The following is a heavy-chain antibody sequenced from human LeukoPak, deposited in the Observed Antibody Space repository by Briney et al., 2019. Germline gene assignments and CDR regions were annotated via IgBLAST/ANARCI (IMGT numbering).Heavy chain of an antibody. CDR2: IIPIFGTA. Sequence: ASVKVSCKASGGTFSSYAISWVRQAPGQGLEWMGGIIPIFGTANYAQKFQGRVTITADESTSTAYMELSSLRSEDTAVYYCARVLRLYYYDSSGYSFDYWGQGTLVTVVS. J-gene: IGHJ4*02. CDR1: GGTFSSYA. D-gene: IGHD3-22*01. V-gene: IGHV1-69*01. CDR3: ARVLRLYYYDSSGYSFDY.